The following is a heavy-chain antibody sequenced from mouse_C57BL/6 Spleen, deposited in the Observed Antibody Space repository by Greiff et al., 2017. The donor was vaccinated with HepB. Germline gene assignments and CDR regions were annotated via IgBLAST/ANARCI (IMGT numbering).Heavy chain of an antibody. Sequence: QVQLKESGAELAKPGASVKISCKASGYAFSSYWMNWVKQRPGKGLEWIGQIYPGDGDTNYNGKFKGKATLTADKSSSTAYMQLSSLTSEDSAVYFCARSNFWYFDVWGTGTTVTVSS. CDR1: GYAFSSYW. V-gene: IGHV1-80*01. CDR2: IYPGDGDT. J-gene: IGHJ1*03. CDR3: ARSNFWYFDV.